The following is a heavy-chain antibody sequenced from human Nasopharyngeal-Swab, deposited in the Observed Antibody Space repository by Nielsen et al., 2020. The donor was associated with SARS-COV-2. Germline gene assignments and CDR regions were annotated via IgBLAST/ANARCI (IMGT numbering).Heavy chain of an antibody. J-gene: IGHJ4*02. CDR1: GFTFSDYY. CDR2: ISSSGSTI. V-gene: IGHV3-11*04. CDR3: ARWSSSWSLVT. Sequence: GESLKISCAASGFTFSDYYMSWIRQAPGKGLEWVSYISSSGSTIYYADSVKGRFTISRDNAKNSLYLQMNSLRAEDTAVYYCARWSSSWSLVTWGQGTLVTVSS. D-gene: IGHD6-13*01.